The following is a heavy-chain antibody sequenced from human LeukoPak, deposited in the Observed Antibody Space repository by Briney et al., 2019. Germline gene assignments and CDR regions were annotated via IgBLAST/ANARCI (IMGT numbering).Heavy chain of an antibody. Sequence: PSETLSLTCTVFGSSINSVYSWGWIRQPPGKGLEWIGSIYHNGNTYYNSSLKSRVTISVHTSENQFSLKLSSVTAADTAVYYCASYKAYYDSSGNPFDYWGQGTLVTVSS. D-gene: IGHD3-22*01. V-gene: IGHV4-38-2*02. J-gene: IGHJ4*02. CDR2: IYHNGNT. CDR3: ASYKAYYDSSGNPFDY. CDR1: GSSINSVYS.